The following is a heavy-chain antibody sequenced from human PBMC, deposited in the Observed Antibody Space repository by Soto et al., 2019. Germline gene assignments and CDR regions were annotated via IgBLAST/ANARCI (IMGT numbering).Heavy chain of an antibody. V-gene: IGHV3-30*18. Sequence: QVQLVESGGGVVQPGRSLRLSCAASGFTFSNYDMHWVRQAPGEGLEWVAVLSFDGTRKNYADSVKGRFTISRDNSKNTLFLQMNSLRTEDTAVYFCAKDFYTVRVPAAPRPHYFDFWGPGTLVTVSS. CDR3: AKDFYTVRVPAAPRPHYFDF. CDR2: LSFDGTRK. CDR1: GFTFSNYD. D-gene: IGHD2-2*01. J-gene: IGHJ4*02.